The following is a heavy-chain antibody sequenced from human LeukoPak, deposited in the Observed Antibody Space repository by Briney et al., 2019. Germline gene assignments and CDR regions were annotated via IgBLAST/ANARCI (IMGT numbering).Heavy chain of an antibody. CDR3: AKGDASPVHLLTGH. J-gene: IGHJ4*02. V-gene: IGHV3-23*01. Sequence: GGSLRLSCAASGFTLSGYAWTWVRQAPGKGLEWVTGISGSGGNTYYAASVKGRFTISRDNSKNTLYLKMNSVRAEDTAVYYCAKGDASPVHLLTGHWGQGTLVTVSS. CDR2: ISGSGGNT. D-gene: IGHD3-9*01. CDR1: GFTLSGYA.